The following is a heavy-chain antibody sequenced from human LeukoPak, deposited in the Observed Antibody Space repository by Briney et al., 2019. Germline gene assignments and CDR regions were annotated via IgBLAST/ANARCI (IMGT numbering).Heavy chain of an antibody. D-gene: IGHD3-22*01. CDR3: ARDLPYDSSGYYSDAFDI. V-gene: IGHV1-18*01. Sequence: PGGSLRPSCAASGSTFTSYGISWVRQAPGQGLEWMGWISAYNGNANYAQKLQGRVTMTTDTSTSTAYMELRSLRSDDTAVYYCARDLPYDSSGYYSDAFDIWGQGTMVTVSS. CDR2: ISAYNGNA. CDR1: GSTFTSYG. J-gene: IGHJ3*02.